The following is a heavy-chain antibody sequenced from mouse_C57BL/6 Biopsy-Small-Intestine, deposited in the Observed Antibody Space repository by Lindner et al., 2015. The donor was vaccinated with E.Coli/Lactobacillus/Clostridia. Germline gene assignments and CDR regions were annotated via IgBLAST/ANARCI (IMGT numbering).Heavy chain of an antibody. V-gene: IGHV1-4*01. CDR1: GYTFTSYT. D-gene: IGHD2-1*01. J-gene: IGHJ1*03. Sequence: VQLQESGAELARPGASVKMSCKASGYTFTSYTMHWVKQRPGQGLEWIGYIHPSSDYTKYNQKFKDKATLTADKSSSTAYMQLGSLTSEDSAVHYCAREMIYYGPYWYFDVWGTGTTVTVSS. CDR2: IHPSSDYT. CDR3: AREMIYYGPYWYFDV.